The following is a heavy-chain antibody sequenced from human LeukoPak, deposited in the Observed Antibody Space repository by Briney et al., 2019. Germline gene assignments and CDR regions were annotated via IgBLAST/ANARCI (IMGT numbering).Heavy chain of an antibody. CDR1: RFTFSIYW. Sequence: QPGGSLRLSCAASRFTFSIYWMSWVRQAPGRGLEWVANIKEDGSERYYVDPVKGRFTISRDNAKNSLYLQMNSLRAEDTAVYYCARIEYSSGWVPFDYWGQGTLVTVSS. V-gene: IGHV3-7*01. D-gene: IGHD6-19*01. J-gene: IGHJ4*02. CDR3: ARIEYSSGWVPFDY. CDR2: IKEDGSER.